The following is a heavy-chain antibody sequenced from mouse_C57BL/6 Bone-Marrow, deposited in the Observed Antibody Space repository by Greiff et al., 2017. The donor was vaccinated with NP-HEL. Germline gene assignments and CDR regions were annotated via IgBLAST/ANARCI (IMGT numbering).Heavy chain of an antibody. Sequence: EVQGVESGGGLVKPGGSLKLSCAASGFTFSSYAMSWVRQTPEKRLEWVATISDGGSYTYYPDNVKGRFTISRDNAKNNLYLQMSHLKSEDTAMYYCASGGAIYYGNLYAMDYWGLGTSVTVSS. CDR1: GFTFSSYA. J-gene: IGHJ4*01. D-gene: IGHD2-1*01. CDR2: ISDGGSYT. CDR3: ASGGAIYYGNLYAMDY. V-gene: IGHV5-4*01.